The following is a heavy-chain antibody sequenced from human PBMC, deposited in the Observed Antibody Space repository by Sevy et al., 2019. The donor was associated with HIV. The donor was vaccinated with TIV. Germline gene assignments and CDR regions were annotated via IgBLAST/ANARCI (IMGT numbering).Heavy chain of an antibody. CDR2: IIPIFGTA. CDR3: ARSYYYDSSGFQFDY. CDR1: GGTFSNYA. J-gene: IGHJ4*02. V-gene: IGHV1-69*13. Sequence: ASVKVSCKASGGTFSNYAISWVRQAPGQGLEWMGRIIPIFGTANYAQKFQGRVTITADESTSTAYMELSSLRSEDTAVYYCARSYYYDSSGFQFDYWGQGTLVTVSS. D-gene: IGHD3-22*01.